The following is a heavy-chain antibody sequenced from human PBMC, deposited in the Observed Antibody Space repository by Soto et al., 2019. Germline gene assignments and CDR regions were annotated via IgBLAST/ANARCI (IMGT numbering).Heavy chain of an antibody. CDR2: ISYDGSNQ. V-gene: IGHV3-30-3*01. CDR3: TRAEAVAGPYYFDY. Sequence: PGGSLRLSCAASGFTFSSYAMHWVRQAPGKGLVWVAVISYDGSNQYYADSVKGRFTISRDNSKNTLYLQTNSLRADDTALYYCTRAEAVAGPYYFDYWGQGTLVTVSS. CDR1: GFTFSSYA. J-gene: IGHJ4*02. D-gene: IGHD6-19*01.